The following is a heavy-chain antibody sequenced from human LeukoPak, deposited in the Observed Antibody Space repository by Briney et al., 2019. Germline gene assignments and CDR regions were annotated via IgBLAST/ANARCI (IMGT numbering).Heavy chain of an antibody. D-gene: IGHD3-10*01. V-gene: IGHV3-20*04. Sequence: PGGSLRLSCAASGFTFDEYGMRWVRQAPGKGLEWVSGINWSGGTTVYAESVKGRFTVSRDNAKNSLYLQVNSLRVDDTALYYCARERFGSDYYLDVWGKGTTATVSS. J-gene: IGHJ6*03. CDR2: INWSGGTT. CDR1: GFTFDEYG. CDR3: ARERFGSDYYLDV.